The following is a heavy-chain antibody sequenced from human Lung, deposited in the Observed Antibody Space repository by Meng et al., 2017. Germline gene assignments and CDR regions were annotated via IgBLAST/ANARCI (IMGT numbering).Heavy chain of an antibody. CDR3: ARGPATMAHDFDY. D-gene: IGHD5-24*01. V-gene: IGHV4-34*01. CDR2: INHSGST. CDR1: GGSFSYYY. Sequence: QVQLQQWGAVLLKPSEPLALTCVVSGGSFSYYYWSWIRHPPGKGLEWIGEINHSGSTNYNPSLESRATISVDTSQNNLSLKLSSVTAADSAVYYCARGPATMAHDFDYWGQGTLVTVSS. J-gene: IGHJ4*02.